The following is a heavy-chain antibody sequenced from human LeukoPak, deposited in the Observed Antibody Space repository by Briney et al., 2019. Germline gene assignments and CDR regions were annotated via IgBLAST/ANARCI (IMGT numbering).Heavy chain of an antibody. CDR2: INPSGGST. CDR1: GYTFTSYY. V-gene: IGHV1-46*01. CDR3: ARDRGYGDYGWYFDL. D-gene: IGHD4-17*01. Sequence: ASVKVSCKASGYTFTSYYMHWVRQAPGQGLEWMGIINPSGGSTTYAQKFQGRVTMTRDTSTSTAYMELSSLRSEDTAVYYYARDRGYGDYGWYFDLWGRGTLVTVSS. J-gene: IGHJ2*01.